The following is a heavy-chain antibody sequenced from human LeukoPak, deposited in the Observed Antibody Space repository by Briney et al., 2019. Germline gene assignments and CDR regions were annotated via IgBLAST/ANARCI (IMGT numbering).Heavy chain of an antibody. V-gene: IGHV4-59*01. Sequence: PSETLSLTCAVSGGSFSSYYWSWIRQPPGKGLEWIGYLYFSGSTNYNPSLNSRVAISVDTSKNQFSLKLSSVTAADTAVYYCARANYYDGSVYYGHFDYWGQGTLVTVSS. J-gene: IGHJ4*02. CDR2: LYFSGST. D-gene: IGHD3-22*01. CDR1: GGSFSSYY. CDR3: ARANYYDGSVYYGHFDY.